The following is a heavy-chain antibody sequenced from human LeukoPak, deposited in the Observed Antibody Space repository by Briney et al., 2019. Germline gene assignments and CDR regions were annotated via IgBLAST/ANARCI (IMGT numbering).Heavy chain of an antibody. CDR1: GGSISSGGYS. J-gene: IGHJ3*02. D-gene: IGHD1-7*01. CDR3: ARDRITGTTVGAFDI. CDR2: IYHSGST. V-gene: IGHV4-30-2*01. Sequence: SQTLSLTCAVSGGSISSGGYSWSWIRQPPGKGLAWIGYIYHSGSTYYNPSLKSRVTISVDRSKNQFSLKLSSVTAADTAVYYCARDRITGTTVGAFDIWGQGTMVTVSS.